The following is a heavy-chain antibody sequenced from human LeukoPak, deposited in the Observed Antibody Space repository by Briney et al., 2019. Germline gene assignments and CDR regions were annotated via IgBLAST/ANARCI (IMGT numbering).Heavy chain of an antibody. J-gene: IGHJ4*02. CDR3: ARLMAGMDY. V-gene: IGHV4-59*08. CDR1: GGPISSYY. D-gene: IGHD5-24*01. CDR2: IYYSGST. Sequence: SETLSLTCTVSGGPISSYYWSWIRQPPGKGLEWIGYIYYSGSTNYNPSLKSRVTISVDTSKNQFSLKLSSVTAADTAVYYCARLMAGMDYWGQGALVTVSS.